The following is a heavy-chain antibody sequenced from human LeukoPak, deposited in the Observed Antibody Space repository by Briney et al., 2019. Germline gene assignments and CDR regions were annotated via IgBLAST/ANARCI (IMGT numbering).Heavy chain of an antibody. J-gene: IGHJ6*03. V-gene: IGHV4-4*07. Sequence: SETLSLTCTVSGGSISSYYWSWIRQPAGKGLEWIGRIYTSGSTNYNPSLKSRVTMSVDTSKNQFSLKLSSVTAADTAVYYCARSKLYYYYYYMDVWGKGTTVTISS. CDR2: IYTSGST. CDR3: ARSKLYYYYYYMDV. D-gene: IGHD2-15*01. CDR1: GGSISSYY.